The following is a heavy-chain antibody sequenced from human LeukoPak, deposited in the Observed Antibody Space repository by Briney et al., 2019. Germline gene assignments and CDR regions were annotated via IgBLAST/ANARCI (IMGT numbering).Heavy chain of an antibody. V-gene: IGHV1-8*01. CDR1: GHTFTSYD. Sequence: GASVKVSCKASGHTFTSYDINWVRQATGQGLEWMGWMNPNSGRTGYAQNFQGRITITRNTSISTAYMELSSLRSEDTAVYYCTRETSSRYFDYWGQGTLVTVS. J-gene: IGHJ4*02. CDR3: TRETSSRYFDY. CDR2: MNPNSGRT.